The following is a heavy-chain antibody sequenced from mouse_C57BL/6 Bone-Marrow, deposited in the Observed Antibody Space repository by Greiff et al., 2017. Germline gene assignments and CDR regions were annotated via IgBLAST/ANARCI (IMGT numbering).Heavy chain of an antibody. D-gene: IGHD1-1*01. J-gene: IGHJ2*01. CDR1: GYTFTSYW. Sequence: QVQLQQPGAELVRPGTSVKLSCKASGYTFTSYWLHWVKQRPGQGLEWIGVIDPSDSYSNYKQKFKGKATLTVDTSSSTAYMQLSSLTSEDSAVYYCARNYYGSSYNFDYWGQGTTLTVSS. CDR2: IDPSDSYS. V-gene: IGHV1-59*01. CDR3: ARNYYGSSYNFDY.